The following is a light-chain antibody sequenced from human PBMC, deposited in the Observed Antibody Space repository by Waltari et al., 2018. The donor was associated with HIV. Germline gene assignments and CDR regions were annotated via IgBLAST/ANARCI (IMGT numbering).Light chain of an antibody. J-gene: IGKJ1*01. CDR2: GAS. Sequence: EIVMTQSPATMSVSPGERATLSCRASTGVSNNLAWFPQTPGKAPRLLISGASTSATGVPGMFSGSGSGKAFTLTISSLQSEDFALYYCQPNDAWPWTFGQGTTVAIK. V-gene: IGKV3-15*01. CDR3: QPNDAWPWT. CDR1: TGVSNN.